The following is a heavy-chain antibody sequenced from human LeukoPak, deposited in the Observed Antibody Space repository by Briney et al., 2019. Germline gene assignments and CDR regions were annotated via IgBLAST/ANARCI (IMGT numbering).Heavy chain of an antibody. V-gene: IGHV3-23*01. CDR1: GFTINDYG. CDR2: TSVNGAVI. CDR3: AKSVAIYFYYGLDV. Sequence: PGGSLRLSCAFSGFTINDYGVNWVRRAPGKGLEWLSHTSVNGAVITYADSVKGRFTISRDNSKNTLFLQMNSLRVEDTAPYYCAKSVAIYFYYGLDVWGQGTTVTVSS. D-gene: IGHD3-3*01. J-gene: IGHJ6*02.